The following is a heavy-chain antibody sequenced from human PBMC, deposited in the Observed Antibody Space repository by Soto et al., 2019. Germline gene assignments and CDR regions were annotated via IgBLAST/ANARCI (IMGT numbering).Heavy chain of an antibody. J-gene: IGHJ6*03. CDR1: GFTFTSSA. CDR2: IVVGSGNT. CDR3: AADSGGSRGSYYYYYMDV. D-gene: IGHD3-16*01. V-gene: IGHV1-58*02. Sequence: ASVKVSCKASGFTFTSSAMQWVRQARGQRLEWIGWIVVGSGNTNYAQKFQERVTITRDMSTSTAYMELSSLRSEDTAVYYCAADSGGSRGSYYYYYMDVWGKGTTVTVSS.